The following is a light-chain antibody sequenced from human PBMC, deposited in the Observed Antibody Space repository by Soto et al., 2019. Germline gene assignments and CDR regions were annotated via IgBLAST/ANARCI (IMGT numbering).Light chain of an antibody. CDR2: EVI. V-gene: IGLV2-14*01. J-gene: IGLJ1*01. CDR1: SSDVGGYNY. Sequence: QSALTQPASVSGSPGQSITISCTGTSSDVGGYNYVSWYQQHPGKAPKLIIYEVIYRPSGVSNRFSGSKSGNTASLTISGLQAEDEADYYCCSFAGSTTLYVFGTGTKLTVL. CDR3: CSFAGSTTLYV.